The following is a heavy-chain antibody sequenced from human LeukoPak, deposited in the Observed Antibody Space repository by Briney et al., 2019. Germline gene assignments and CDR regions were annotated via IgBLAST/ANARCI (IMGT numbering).Heavy chain of an antibody. CDR2: IYPGDSDT. CDR3: ARHQLFYDSSGYYYGWFDP. D-gene: IGHD3-22*01. CDR1: GYSFTSYW. J-gene: IGHJ5*02. Sequence: GESLKISCKGSGYSFTSYWIGWVRQMPGKGLEWMGIIYPGDSDTRYSPSFQGQVTISADKSISTAYLQWSSLKASDTAMYYCARHQLFYDSSGYYYGWFDPWGQGTLVTVSS. V-gene: IGHV5-51*01.